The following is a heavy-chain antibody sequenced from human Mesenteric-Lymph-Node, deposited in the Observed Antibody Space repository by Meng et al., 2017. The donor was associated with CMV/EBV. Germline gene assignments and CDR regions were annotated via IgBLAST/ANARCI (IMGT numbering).Heavy chain of an antibody. D-gene: IGHD6-13*01. CDR1: GFTFSSYA. Sequence: GESLKISCAASGFTFSSYAMHWVRQAPGKGLEWVAVISFDGSNQFYADSVKGRFTISRDRSKNMLSLQMNSLRVEDTAIYFCARDLHSSSWYGGGFFDYWGQGTLVTVSS. CDR2: ISFDGSNQ. V-gene: IGHV3-30*04. CDR3: ARDLHSSSWYGGGFFDY. J-gene: IGHJ4*02.